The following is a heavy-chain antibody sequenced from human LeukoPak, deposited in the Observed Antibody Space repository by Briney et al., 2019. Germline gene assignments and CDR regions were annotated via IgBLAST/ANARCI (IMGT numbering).Heavy chain of an antibody. D-gene: IGHD1-26*01. CDR3: ARDLGIVGATGVFDY. Sequence: ASVKVSCKASGYTFTSYYMHWVRQAPGQGLEWMGIINPSGGSTSYAQKFQGRVTMTRDTSTSTVYMELSSLRSEGTAVYYCARDLGIVGATGVFDYWGQGTLVTVSS. J-gene: IGHJ4*02. V-gene: IGHV1-46*01. CDR2: INPSGGST. CDR1: GYTFTSYY.